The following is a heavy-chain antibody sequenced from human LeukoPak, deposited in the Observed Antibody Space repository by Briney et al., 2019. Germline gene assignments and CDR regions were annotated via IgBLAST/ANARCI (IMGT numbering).Heavy chain of an antibody. J-gene: IGHJ6*04. CDR1: GFTFSSYW. CDR2: IKQDGSEK. V-gene: IGHV3-7*01. Sequence: GGSLRLSCEASGFTFSSYWMSWVRQAPGKGLEWVANIKQDGSEKYYVDSVKGRFTISRDNAKNSLYLQMNSLRAEDTAVYYCAELGITMIGGVWGKGTTVTISS. D-gene: IGHD3-10*02. CDR3: AELGITMIGGV.